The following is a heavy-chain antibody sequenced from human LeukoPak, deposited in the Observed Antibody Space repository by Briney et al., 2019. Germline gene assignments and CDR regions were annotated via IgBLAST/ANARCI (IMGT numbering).Heavy chain of an antibody. CDR1: GFTFSTYS. J-gene: IGHJ4*02. CDR3: ARNRPSTTVTTSDY. Sequence: GGSLRLSCAASGFTFSTYSMNWVRQAPGKGLEWISYISSSSTTIYYADSVKGRFTISRDNAKNSLYLQMSSLRAEDTAVYYCARNRPSTTVTTSDYWGQGTLVTVSS. V-gene: IGHV3-48*01. CDR2: ISSSSTTI. D-gene: IGHD4-17*01.